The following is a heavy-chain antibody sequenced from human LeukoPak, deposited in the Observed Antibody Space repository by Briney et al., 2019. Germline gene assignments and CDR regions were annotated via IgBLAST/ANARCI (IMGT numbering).Heavy chain of an antibody. CDR3: AKGPVYGSGSSHFDY. CDR2: ISASGTST. V-gene: IGHV3-23*01. Sequence: PGGSLRLSCAASGFTFSSYWMSWVRQAPGKGLEWVSTISASGTSTYSANSVKGRFTISRDKSKNTLYLQMNSLRAEDTAVYYCAKGPVYGSGSSHFDYWGQGTLVTVSS. CDR1: GFTFSSYW. J-gene: IGHJ4*02. D-gene: IGHD3-10*01.